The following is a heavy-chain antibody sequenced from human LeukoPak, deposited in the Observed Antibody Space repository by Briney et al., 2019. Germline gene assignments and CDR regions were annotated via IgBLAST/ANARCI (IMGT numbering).Heavy chain of an antibody. J-gene: IGHJ4*02. CDR1: GGSISSYY. D-gene: IGHD6-19*01. CDR2: IYYSGST. CDR3: ARGASGWSRSNFDY. V-gene: IGHV4-59*01. Sequence: PSETLSLTCTVSGGSISSYYWSWIRQPPGKGLEWIGYIYYSGSTNYNPSLKSRVTTSVDTSKNQFPLNLTSVTAADTAVYYCARGASGWSRSNFDYWGQGTLVTVSS.